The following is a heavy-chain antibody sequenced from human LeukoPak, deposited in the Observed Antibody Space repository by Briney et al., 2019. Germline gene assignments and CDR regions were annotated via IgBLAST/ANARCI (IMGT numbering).Heavy chain of an antibody. CDR2: IYTSGST. Sequence: SETLSLTCTVSGGSISSYYWRWIRQPAGKGLEWIGRIYTSGSTNYNPSLESRVTMSVDTSKNQFSLKLSSLTAADTAVYYCARDRGGSLDGFDPWGQGTLVTVSS. V-gene: IGHV4-4*07. D-gene: IGHD1-26*01. J-gene: IGHJ5*02. CDR1: GGSISSYY. CDR3: ARDRGGSLDGFDP.